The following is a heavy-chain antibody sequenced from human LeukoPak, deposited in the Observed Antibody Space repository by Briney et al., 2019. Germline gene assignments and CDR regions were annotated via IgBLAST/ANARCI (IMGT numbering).Heavy chain of an antibody. J-gene: IGHJ5*02. D-gene: IGHD6-19*01. Sequence: RASVKVSCKASAGNFSSYTYSWVRQAPGQGLEWMGTIIPIFGSARYAQRFQGRVTITTDESTSTSYMELSSLGSEDTAVYYCATDPRYSGGWGHWFDPWGQGTLVTVSS. CDR1: AGNFSSYT. CDR2: IIPIFGSA. V-gene: IGHV1-69*05. CDR3: ATDPRYSGGWGHWFDP.